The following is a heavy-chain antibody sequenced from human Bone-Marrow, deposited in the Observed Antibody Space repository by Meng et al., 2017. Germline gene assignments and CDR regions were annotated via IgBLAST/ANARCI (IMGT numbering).Heavy chain of an antibody. CDR3: ATGAAAADH. CDR2: IKSNSDGGTT. J-gene: IGHJ4*02. Sequence: GGSLRLSCVASGFSFTDAWMSWARQAPGKGLEWVGRIKSNSDGGTTDYAAPVKGRFTISRDDSKNTLYLQMNSLITEDTAVYFCATGAAAADHWGQGILVTVSS. D-gene: IGHD6-13*01. V-gene: IGHV3-15*01. CDR1: GFSFTDAW.